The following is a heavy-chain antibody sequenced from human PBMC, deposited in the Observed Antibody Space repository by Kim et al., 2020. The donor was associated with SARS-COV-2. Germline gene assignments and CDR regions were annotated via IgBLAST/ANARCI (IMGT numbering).Heavy chain of an antibody. V-gene: IGHV4-34*01. CDR2: INHSGST. CDR3: ARGTIRGGYCSSTSCRNN. D-gene: IGHD2-2*01. J-gene: IGHJ5*01. CDR1: GGSFSGYY. Sequence: SETLSLTCAVYGGSFSGYYWSWIRQPPGKGLEWIGEINHSGSTNYNPSLKSRVTISVDTSKNQFSLKLSSVTAADTAVYYCARGTIRGGYCSSTSCRNN.